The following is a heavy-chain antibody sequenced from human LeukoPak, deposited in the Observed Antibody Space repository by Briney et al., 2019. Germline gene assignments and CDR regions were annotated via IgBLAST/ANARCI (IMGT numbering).Heavy chain of an antibody. Sequence: GGSLRLSCAASGFTVSSSYMSWVRQAPGEGLESVSVIYSGGDTFYTDSVKGRFTISRDNSRNTLYLQMTSLRVEDSAVYYCAKHWEPQSSGWYWSAWGQGTLVTVSS. J-gene: IGHJ5*02. CDR2: IYSGGDT. V-gene: IGHV3-66*02. D-gene: IGHD6-19*01. CDR1: GFTVSSSY. CDR3: AKHWEPQSSGWYWSA.